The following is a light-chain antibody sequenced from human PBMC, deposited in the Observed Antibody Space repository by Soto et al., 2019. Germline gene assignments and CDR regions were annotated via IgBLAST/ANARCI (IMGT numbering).Light chain of an antibody. V-gene: IGKV1-39*01. CDR1: QSISSH. CDR3: LQSDTSPYI. Sequence: DIQMTQSPSSLSASVGDRVTITCRSSQSISSHLNWYQQKPGKAPKLLIYGGSSLESGVPSRFSGSVSGTHFTLTITSQHPDDSSTYYRLQSDTSPYIFGQGTKLEIQ. J-gene: IGKJ2*01. CDR2: GGS.